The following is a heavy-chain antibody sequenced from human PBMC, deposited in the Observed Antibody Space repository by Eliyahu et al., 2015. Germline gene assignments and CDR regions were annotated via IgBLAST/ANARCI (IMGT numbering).Heavy chain of an antibody. CDR3: ARMLRDSENSHVFDL. J-gene: IGHJ3*01. CDR1: GFSLITHGMC. CDR2: IDWDDEK. Sequence: QVTLKESGPALVKPTQTLTLTCSFSGFSLITHGMCVAWIRQPPGKALEWLARIDWDDEKFYTASMKPRLTISKDTSKNQVVLEVTDVDPADTATYYCARMLRDSENSHVFDLWGPGTLVTVSS. V-gene: IGHV2-70*04. D-gene: IGHD1-26*01.